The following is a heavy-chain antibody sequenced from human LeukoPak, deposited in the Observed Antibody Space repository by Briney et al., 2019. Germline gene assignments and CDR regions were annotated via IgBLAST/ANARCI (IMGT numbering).Heavy chain of an antibody. Sequence: GGSLRLSCTASGFTFGDYAMSWVRQAPGKGLEWVGFIRSKASGGTTQYAASVKGRFTISRDDSKSIAYLQMNSLKTEDTAVYYCTRDPSGGYGYGLVWYAFDIWGQGTMVTVSS. V-gene: IGHV3-49*04. J-gene: IGHJ3*02. CDR1: GFTFGDYA. CDR2: IRSKASGGTT. D-gene: IGHD5-18*01. CDR3: TRDPSGGYGYGLVWYAFDI.